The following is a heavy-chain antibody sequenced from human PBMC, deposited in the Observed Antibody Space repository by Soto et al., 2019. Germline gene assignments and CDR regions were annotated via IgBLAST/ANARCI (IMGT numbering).Heavy chain of an antibody. CDR2: IGTAGDT. D-gene: IGHD3-22*01. J-gene: IGHJ4*02. CDR3: ASAIGPTLFDY. V-gene: IGHV3-13*04. CDR1: GFTFRSYD. Sequence: GGSLRLSCSASGFTFRSYDMHWVRQGPGKGLEWVSAIGTAGDTNYAGSVKGRFTISRENAKNSLYLQMNSLRAGDTAIYFCASAIGPTLFDYWGQGTLVTVSS.